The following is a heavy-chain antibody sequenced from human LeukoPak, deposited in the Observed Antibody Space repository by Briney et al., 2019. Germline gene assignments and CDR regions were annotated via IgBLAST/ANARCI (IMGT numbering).Heavy chain of an antibody. CDR2: LYTNGTV. CDR1: GASITRYY. V-gene: IGHV4-4*07. Sequence: PSETLSLTCSVSGASITRYYWIWIRQPVGKGLEWFGRLYTNGTVNYNPSLGSRVTMSRDTSRNQFSLKLSSVTAADTAVYYCARTLPPYCSSTSCYRPRPDYWGQGTLVTVSS. CDR3: ARTLPPYCSSTSCYRPRPDY. J-gene: IGHJ4*02. D-gene: IGHD2-2*01.